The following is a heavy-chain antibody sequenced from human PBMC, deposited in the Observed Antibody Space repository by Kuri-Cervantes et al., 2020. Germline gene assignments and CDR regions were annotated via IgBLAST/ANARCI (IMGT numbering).Heavy chain of an antibody. J-gene: IGHJ6*02. CDR3: TRGRNSHSSAWSSRGPDYYYYRMDV. CDR2: IYYSGST. D-gene: IGHD3-22*01. Sequence: SETLSLTCTVSGGSISSYYWSWIRQPPGKGLEWIGYIYYSGSTNYNPSLKSRVTISVDTSKNQFSLQLRSVTAADTAVHYCTRGRNSHSSAWSSRGPDYYYYRMDVWGQGTTVTVSS. CDR1: GGSISSYY. V-gene: IGHV4-59*01.